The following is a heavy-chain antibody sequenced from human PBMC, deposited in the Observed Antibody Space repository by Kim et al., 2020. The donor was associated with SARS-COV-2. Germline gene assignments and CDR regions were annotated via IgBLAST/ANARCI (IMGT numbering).Heavy chain of an antibody. CDR1: GFTFSSYA. J-gene: IGHJ4*02. CDR3: ARVLGPNYFDY. CDR2: VSTSGGST. Sequence: GGSLRLSCAASGFTFSSYAMSWVRQAPGEGLEWVSTVSTSGGSTFYADSVEGRFSISRDNSQSTLYLQMNSLRAEDTAAYYCARVLGPNYFDYWGQGTLVAVSS. V-gene: IGHV3-23*01.